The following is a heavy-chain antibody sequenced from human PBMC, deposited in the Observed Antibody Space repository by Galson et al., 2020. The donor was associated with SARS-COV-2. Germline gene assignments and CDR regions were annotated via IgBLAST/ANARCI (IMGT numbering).Heavy chain of an antibody. CDR2: ISSSSNNI. D-gene: IGHD2-15*01. V-gene: IGHV3-21*01. J-gene: IGHJ4*02. Sequence: GGSLRLSCAASGFTFSTYTMNWVRQAPGKGLDWVASISSSSNNIYYADSVKGRFTISRDNAKNSLYLQMNSLRAEDTAVYYCARDLPLRLDRRPFDYWGQGTLVTVSS. CDR3: ARDLPLRLDRRPFDY. CDR1: GFTFSTYT.